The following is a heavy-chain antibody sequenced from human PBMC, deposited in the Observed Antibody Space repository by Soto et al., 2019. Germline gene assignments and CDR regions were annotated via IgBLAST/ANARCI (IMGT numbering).Heavy chain of an antibody. V-gene: IGHV3-23*01. J-gene: IGHJ4*02. CDR2: ISGSDAGT. CDR3: TTDPCTRSSCYFDF. D-gene: IGHD2-2*01. CDR1: GFTFSSHA. Sequence: EVQLLESGGGLVQPGGALRLACEASGFTFSSHAMSWVRQAPGKGLGWVSAISGSDAGTFDADSVRGRFTISRDNSKNTLYPHMTRLRVEDTAIYYCTTDPCTRSSCYFDFWGQGSLVTVSS.